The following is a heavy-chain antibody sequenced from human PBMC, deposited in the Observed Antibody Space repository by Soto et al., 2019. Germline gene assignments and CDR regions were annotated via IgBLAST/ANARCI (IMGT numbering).Heavy chain of an antibody. Sequence: PSETLSLTCIVSGGSISSRDYYWGWIRQPPGKGLEWIGTIYHSGNTYYNPSLKSRVTISVDTSKTQFSLKLKYVTAADTSLYYCARGYGGYSWFDPWGQGTLVTSPQ. CDR1: GGSISSRDYY. J-gene: IGHJ5*02. V-gene: IGHV4-39*01. CDR3: ARGYGGYSWFDP. D-gene: IGHD5-12*01. CDR2: IYHSGNT.